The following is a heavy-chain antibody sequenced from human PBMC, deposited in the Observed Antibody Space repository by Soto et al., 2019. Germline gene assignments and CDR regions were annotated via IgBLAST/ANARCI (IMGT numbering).Heavy chain of an antibody. V-gene: IGHV3-15*01. D-gene: IGHD2-15*01. J-gene: IGHJ6*02. CDR1: GFTFDTAW. Sequence: GGSLRLSCAASGFTFDTAWMSWVHQAPGKGLEWVGRIKSKTDGGTTDYAAPVKGRFTISRDDSKTTLYLQMNSLKTEDTAVYYCTTDCSGGRCYPRAYYYYYGMDVWGQGTTVTVSS. CDR2: IKSKTDGGTT. CDR3: TTDCSGGRCYPRAYYYYYGMDV.